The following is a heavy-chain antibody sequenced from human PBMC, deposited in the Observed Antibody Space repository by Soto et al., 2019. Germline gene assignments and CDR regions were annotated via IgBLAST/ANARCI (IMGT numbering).Heavy chain of an antibody. CDR1: GVSFIGYY. J-gene: IGHJ6*02. Sequence: PSETLSLTCAVYGVSFIGYYWSWILQPPWKGLEWIGEINHSGSTNYNPSLKSRVTISVDTSKNQFSLKLTSVTAADTAVYYCGRAHRDLQQLVHHYYSLDVWGQGTTVTVSS. D-gene: IGHD6-6*01. CDR2: INHSGST. CDR3: GRAHRDLQQLVHHYYSLDV. V-gene: IGHV4-34*01.